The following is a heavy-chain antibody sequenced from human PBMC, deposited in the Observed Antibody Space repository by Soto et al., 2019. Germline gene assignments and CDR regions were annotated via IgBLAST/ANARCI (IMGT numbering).Heavy chain of an antibody. Sequence: NPSETLSLTCIVSGGSISSNDFYWSWIRQHPGKGLEWIGYIYYSGNTYYNPSLKSRVTILVDTSKNQFSLKVSSVTAADTAVYYWARISGRRESWFGPWGQGTLGTVS. CDR3: ARISGRRESWFGP. CDR2: IYYSGNT. J-gene: IGHJ5*01. V-gene: IGHV4-31*03. D-gene: IGHD3-3*02. CDR1: GGSISSNDFY.